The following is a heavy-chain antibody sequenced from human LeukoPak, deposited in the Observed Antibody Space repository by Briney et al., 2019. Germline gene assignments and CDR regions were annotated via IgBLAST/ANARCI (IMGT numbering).Heavy chain of an antibody. Sequence: PSETLSLTCSVSGDTISTSDHYWGWIRQPPGKGLEWIGSIYYTGNTYYNPSLKSRVTISVDTSKNQFSLKLSSVTAADTAVYYCVRHQEGMVRGVLYYMGVWGTGTTVTISS. V-gene: IGHV4-39*01. J-gene: IGHJ6*03. CDR1: GDTISTSDHY. CDR2: IYYTGNT. D-gene: IGHD3-10*01. CDR3: VRHQEGMVRGVLYYMGV.